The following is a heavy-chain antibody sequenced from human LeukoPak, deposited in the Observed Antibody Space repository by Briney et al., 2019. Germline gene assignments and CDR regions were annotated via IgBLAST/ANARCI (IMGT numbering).Heavy chain of an antibody. CDR1: GFTFSNYW. CDR3: VRATYSGNLIFAY. CDR2: IDTNGTRI. D-gene: IGHD3/OR15-3a*01. V-gene: IGHV3-74*03. Sequence: PGGSLRLSCAASGFTFSNYWMHWVRHAPGKGLAWVSRIDTNGTRIMDADSVKGRVIISIDNAKNTLYLQMNSLRVEATAVYYCVRATYSGNLIFAYWGQGILVTVSS. J-gene: IGHJ4*02.